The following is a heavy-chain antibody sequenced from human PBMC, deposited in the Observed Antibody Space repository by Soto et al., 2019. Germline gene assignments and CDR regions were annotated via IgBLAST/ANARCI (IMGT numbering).Heavy chain of an antibody. V-gene: IGHV1-18*01. CDR1: GYTFTNYG. D-gene: IGHD6-13*01. Sequence: QVQLVQSGAELKKPGASVKVSCKASGYTFTNYGISWVRQAPGQELEWMGWINTYHGNTKYAQKLQGRVTMTKHTSTSTAYMELTSLRSDDTAVYYCGRSPGYSATWGHFYYGMKIWGQGTTVIVSS. CDR3: GRSPGYSATWGHFYYGMKI. J-gene: IGHJ6*02. CDR2: INTYHGNT.